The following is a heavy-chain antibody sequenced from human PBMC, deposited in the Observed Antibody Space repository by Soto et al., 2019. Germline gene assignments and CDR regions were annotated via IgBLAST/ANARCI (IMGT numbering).Heavy chain of an antibody. CDR1: GGSISSYY. J-gene: IGHJ5*02. V-gene: IGHV4-59*01. Sequence: SETLSLTCTVSGGSISSYYWSWIRQPPGKGLEWIGYIYYSGSTNYNPSLKSRVTISVDTSKNQFSLKLSSVTAADTAVYYCARDGRPTVTTHDLTHWFDPWGQGTLVTVSS. CDR3: ARDGRPTVTTHDLTHWFDP. D-gene: IGHD4-17*01. CDR2: IYYSGST.